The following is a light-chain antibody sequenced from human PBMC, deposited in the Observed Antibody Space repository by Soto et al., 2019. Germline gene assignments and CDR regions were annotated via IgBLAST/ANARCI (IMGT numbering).Light chain of an antibody. CDR1: SGNSSYI. CDR2: LEGSGSY. J-gene: IGLJ3*02. V-gene: IGLV4-60*02. Sequence: QSVLTQSSSASASLGSSVKLTCSQSSGNSSYIIAWHQQQPGKAPRYLMKLEGSGSYNKGSGVPDRFSGSSSGADRYLTISNLQFEDEADYYCETWDSNTHTVFGGGTKLTVL. CDR3: ETWDSNTHTV.